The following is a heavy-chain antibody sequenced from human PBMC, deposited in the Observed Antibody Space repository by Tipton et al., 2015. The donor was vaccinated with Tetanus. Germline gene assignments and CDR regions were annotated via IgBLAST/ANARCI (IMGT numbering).Heavy chain of an antibody. V-gene: IGHV3-30-3*01. CDR2: VAYDGNNK. Sequence: RSLRLSCAASGFTFNTYNMNWVRQAPGKGLEWVALVAYDGNNKYYADSVKGRFTISRDNSKDTLYLQMNSLRPEDTAVYYCARDGFYYGSGSYYRAFWGQGTLVTVSP. CDR1: GFTFNTYN. J-gene: IGHJ4*02. CDR3: ARDGFYYGSGSYYRAF. D-gene: IGHD3-10*01.